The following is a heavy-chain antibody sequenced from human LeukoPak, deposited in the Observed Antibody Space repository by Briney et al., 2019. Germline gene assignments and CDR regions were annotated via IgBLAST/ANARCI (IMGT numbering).Heavy chain of an antibody. D-gene: IGHD5/OR15-5a*01. CDR3: ARDSSLGSPNNYYYYYMDV. V-gene: IGHV3-30*04. CDR1: GFTFSSYA. Sequence: SGRSLRLSCAASGFTFSSYAMHWVRQAPGKGLEWVAVISYDGSNKYYADSVKGRFTISRDNSKNTLYLQMNSPRAEDTAVYYCARDSSLGSPNNYYYYYMDVWGKGTTVTVSS. CDR2: ISYDGSNK. J-gene: IGHJ6*03.